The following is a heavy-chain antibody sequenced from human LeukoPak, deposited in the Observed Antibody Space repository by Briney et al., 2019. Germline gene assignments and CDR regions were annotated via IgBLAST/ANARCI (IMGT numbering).Heavy chain of an antibody. CDR3: ARHYYSDPFDY. CDR1: GGSFSGYY. CDR2: INHSGST. Sequence: SETLSLTCAVYGGSFSGYYWSWIRQPPGKGLEWIGEINHSGSTNYNPSLKSRVSISVDTSKNQFSLKLSSVTAADTAVYYCARHYYSDPFDYWGQGTLVTVSS. V-gene: IGHV4-34*01. J-gene: IGHJ4*02. D-gene: IGHD4-17*01.